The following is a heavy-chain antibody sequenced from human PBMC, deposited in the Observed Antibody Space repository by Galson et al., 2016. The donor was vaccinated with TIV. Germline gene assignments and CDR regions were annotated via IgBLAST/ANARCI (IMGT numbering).Heavy chain of an antibody. CDR1: RFTFLSYA. CDR2: ISHDGGEE. V-gene: IGHV3-30-3*01. J-gene: IGHJ4*02. CDR3: VRDRAYSTYDY. D-gene: IGHD4-11*01. Sequence: SLRLSCAASRFTFLSYAMHWVRQAPGKGLEWVALISHDGGEEHYADSVKGRFTISRDNSKNTLFLQMNSLRAEDTAVYYCVRDRAYSTYDYWGQGTQVTVAS.